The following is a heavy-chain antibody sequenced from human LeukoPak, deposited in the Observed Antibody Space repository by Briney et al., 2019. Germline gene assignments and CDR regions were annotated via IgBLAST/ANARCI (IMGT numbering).Heavy chain of an antibody. CDR1: GFTFSSYA. Sequence: GGSLRLSCAASGFTFSSYAMHWVRQAPGKGLEWVAVISYDGSNKYYADSVKGRFTISRDNSKNTLYLQMNSLRAEDTAVYYCARRTTYYYGSGSSFRYYYYMDVWGKGTTVTVSS. CDR2: ISYDGSNK. CDR3: ARRTTYYYGSGSSFRYYYYMDV. V-gene: IGHV3-30-3*01. J-gene: IGHJ6*03. D-gene: IGHD3-10*01.